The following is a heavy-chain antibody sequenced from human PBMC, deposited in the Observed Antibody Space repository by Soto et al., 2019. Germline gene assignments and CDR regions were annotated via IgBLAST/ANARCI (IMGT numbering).Heavy chain of an antibody. Sequence: SETLSLTCTVSGGSISSGDYYWSWIRQPPGKGLEWIATVHYSGSTYYTPSPKSRVTISADTSNNQFSLRLNSVTAADTAVYYCARQHYYDSSGYYTWNWGQGTLVTVSS. V-gene: IGHV4-39*01. CDR2: VHYSGST. D-gene: IGHD3-22*01. CDR1: GGSISSGDYY. CDR3: ARQHYYDSSGYYTWN. J-gene: IGHJ4*02.